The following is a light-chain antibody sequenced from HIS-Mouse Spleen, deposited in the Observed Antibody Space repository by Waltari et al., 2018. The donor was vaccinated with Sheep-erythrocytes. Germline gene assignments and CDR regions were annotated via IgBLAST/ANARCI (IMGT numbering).Light chain of an antibody. Sequence: QSALTQPPSASGSPGQSVTISCTGTSSDVGGYNYVSWYQQHPGKPPKLMIYEVSKRPSGVPDLFSGSKSGNTASLTVSGLQAEDEADYCCSSYAGSNNFVFGTGTKVTVL. CDR1: SSDVGGYNY. CDR3: SSYAGSNNFV. CDR2: EVS. V-gene: IGLV2-8*01. J-gene: IGLJ1*01.